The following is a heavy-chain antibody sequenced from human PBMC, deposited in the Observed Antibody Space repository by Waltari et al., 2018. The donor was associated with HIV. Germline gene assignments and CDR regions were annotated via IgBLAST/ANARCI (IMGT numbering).Heavy chain of an antibody. CDR1: GFTFSSYS. CDR2: ISSSSSTI. CDR3: ARGSGVTTVTIGLW. D-gene: IGHD4-17*01. J-gene: IGHJ1*01. Sequence: EVQLVESGGGLVQPGGSLRLSCAASGFTFSSYSMNWVRQAPGKGLEWVSYISSSSSTIYYADSVKGRFTISRDNAKNSLYLQMNSLRAEDTAVYYCARGSGVTTVTIGLWWGQGTLVTVSS. V-gene: IGHV3-48*01.